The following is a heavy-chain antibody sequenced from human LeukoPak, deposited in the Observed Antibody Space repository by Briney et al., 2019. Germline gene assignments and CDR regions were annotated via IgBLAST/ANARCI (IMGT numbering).Heavy chain of an antibody. Sequence: SETLSLTCTVSGYSISRGYYWGWIRQPPGKGLEWIGSIYHSGSTYYNPSLKSRVTISVDTSKNQFSLKLSSVTAADTAVYYCARGSYYDSSGYYSIGVVDYWGQGTLVTVSS. CDR3: ARGSYYDSSGYYSIGVVDY. CDR2: IYHSGST. CDR1: GYSISRGYY. J-gene: IGHJ4*02. D-gene: IGHD3-22*01. V-gene: IGHV4-38-2*02.